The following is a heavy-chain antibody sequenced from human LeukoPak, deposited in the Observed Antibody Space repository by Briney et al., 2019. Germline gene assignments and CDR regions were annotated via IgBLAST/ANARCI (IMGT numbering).Heavy chain of an antibody. CDR2: ISSSSSYI. J-gene: IGHJ4*02. CDR1: GFTFSSYS. D-gene: IGHD3-22*01. CDR3: ARSSSGYYSR. V-gene: IGHV3-21*01. Sequence: PGGSLRLSCAASGFTFSSYSMNWVRQAPGKGLQWVSSISSSSSYIYYADSVKGRFTISRDNAKNSLYLQMNSLRAEDTAVYYCARSSSGYYSRWGQGTLVTVSS.